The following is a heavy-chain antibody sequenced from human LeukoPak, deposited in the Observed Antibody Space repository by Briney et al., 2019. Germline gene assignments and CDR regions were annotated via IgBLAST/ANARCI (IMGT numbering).Heavy chain of an antibody. Sequence: SETLSLTCTVSGYSISSGYYWGWIRQPPGKGLEWIGSIYQSGSTYYNPSLKSRVTISVDTSKNQFSLKLSSVTAADTAVYYCARAAGYCSSTSCSYYLDYWGQGTLVTVSS. CDR1: GYSISSGYY. CDR3: ARAAGYCSSTSCSYYLDY. V-gene: IGHV4-38-2*02. D-gene: IGHD2-2*01. CDR2: IYQSGST. J-gene: IGHJ4*02.